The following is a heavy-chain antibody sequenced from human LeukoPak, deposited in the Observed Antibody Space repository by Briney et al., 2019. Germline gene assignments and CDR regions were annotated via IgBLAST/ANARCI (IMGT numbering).Heavy chain of an antibody. J-gene: IGHJ4*02. CDR1: GFTFSSYA. V-gene: IGHV3-30-3*01. CDR2: ISYDGSNK. Sequence: GGSLRLSCAASGFTFSSYAMNWVRQAPGKGLEWVAVISYDGSNKYYADSVKGRFTISRDNSKNTLYLQMNSLRAEDTAVYYCASWKAAAGKGDYWGQGTLVTVSS. D-gene: IGHD6-13*01. CDR3: ASWKAAAGKGDY.